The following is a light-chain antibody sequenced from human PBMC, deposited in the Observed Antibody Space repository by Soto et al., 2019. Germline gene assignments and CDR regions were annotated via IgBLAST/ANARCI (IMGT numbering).Light chain of an antibody. Sequence: QSVLTQPPSVSGAPGQRVTISCTWSRSNIGAGYDVHWYQQLPGTAPKLLIYGNSNRPSGVPDRFSGSKSGTSASLAITGLQAEDEADYYCQSYDSSLSGSRVFGGGTKVTVL. J-gene: IGLJ2*01. CDR1: RSNIGAGYD. V-gene: IGLV1-40*01. CDR2: GNS. CDR3: QSYDSSLSGSRV.